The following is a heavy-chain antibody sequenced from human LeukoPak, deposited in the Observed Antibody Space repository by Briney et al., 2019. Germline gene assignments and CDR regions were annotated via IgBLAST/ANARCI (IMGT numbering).Heavy chain of an antibody. CDR3: AGTTMVRFYYYFGMDV. V-gene: IGHV4-31*09. CDR1: GSSISSGGYY. J-gene: IGHJ6*02. Sequence: SQTLSLTCTVSGSSISSGGYYWSRIRQHPGKGLEWIGYIYYSGSTYYNPSLKSRVTISVDKSKNQFSLKLSSVTAADTAVYYCAGTTMVRFYYYFGMDVWGQGTTVTVSS. CDR2: IYYSGST. D-gene: IGHD3-10*01.